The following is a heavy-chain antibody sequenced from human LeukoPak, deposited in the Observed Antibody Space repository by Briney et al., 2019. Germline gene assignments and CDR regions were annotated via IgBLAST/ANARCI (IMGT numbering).Heavy chain of an antibody. CDR1: GFTFSSYS. V-gene: IGHV3-21*01. Sequence: PGGSLRLSCAASGFTFSSYSMNWVRQAPGKGLEWVSSISSSSSYIYYADSVKGRFTISRDNAKNSLYLQMNSLRTEDTAVYYCAKARGAAAGNDAFDIWGQGTMVTVSS. CDR3: AKARGAAAGNDAFDI. D-gene: IGHD6-13*01. J-gene: IGHJ3*02. CDR2: ISSSSSYI.